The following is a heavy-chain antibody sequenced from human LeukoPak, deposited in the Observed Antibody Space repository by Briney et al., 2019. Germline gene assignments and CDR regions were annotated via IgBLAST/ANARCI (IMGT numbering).Heavy chain of an antibody. V-gene: IGHV4-59*01. Sequence: PETLSLTCTVSGGSISSYYWSWIRQPPGKGLEWIGYIHYSGSTNYNPSLKSRVTISVDTSKNQFSLKLSSVTAADTAVYYCASNRDGYTPGAFDIWGQGTMVTVSS. CDR1: GGSISSYY. J-gene: IGHJ3*02. D-gene: IGHD5-24*01. CDR2: IHYSGST. CDR3: ASNRDGYTPGAFDI.